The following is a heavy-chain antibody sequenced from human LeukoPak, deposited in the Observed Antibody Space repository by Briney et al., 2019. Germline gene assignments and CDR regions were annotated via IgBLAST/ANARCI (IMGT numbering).Heavy chain of an antibody. D-gene: IGHD2-2*01. V-gene: IGHV4-34*01. Sequence: PSETLSLTCAVYGGSFSGYYWSWIRQPPGKGLEWIGEINHSGSTNYNPSLKSRVTISVDTSKNQFSLKLSSVTAADTAVYYCAILPIVVVPAASGSDAFDIWGQGTMVTVSS. CDR3: AILPIVVVPAASGSDAFDI. CDR1: GGSFSGYY. CDR2: INHSGST. J-gene: IGHJ3*02.